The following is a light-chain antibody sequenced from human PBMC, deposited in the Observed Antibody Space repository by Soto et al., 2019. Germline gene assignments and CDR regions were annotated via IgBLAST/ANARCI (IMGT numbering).Light chain of an antibody. V-gene: IGLV2-14*03. CDR3: CSYVSSKTYL. Sequence: QSALTQPASVSGSPGQSITISCTGTRLDVGGYNYVSWYQQQPGKAPKLIIYEVTNRPSGVSDRFSGSKSDNTASLTISRLQTEDEADYYCCSYVSSKTYLFGTGTKVTV. CDR1: RLDVGGYNY. CDR2: EVT. J-gene: IGLJ1*01.